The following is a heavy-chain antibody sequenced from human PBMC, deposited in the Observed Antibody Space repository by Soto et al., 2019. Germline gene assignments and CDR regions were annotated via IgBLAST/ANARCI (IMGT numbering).Heavy chain of an antibody. D-gene: IGHD6-13*01. V-gene: IGHV4-39*01. J-gene: IGHJ4*02. Sequence: PSETLSLTCTVSGGSISSSPYYWGWIRQPPGKGLEWIGSMYYSGSTYYNPSLKSRVTISVDTSKNQFSLNLSSVSAADTAVYYCEGGSSHYRGQGTLVTVSS. CDR1: GGSISSSPYY. CDR3: EGGSSHY. CDR2: MYYSGST.